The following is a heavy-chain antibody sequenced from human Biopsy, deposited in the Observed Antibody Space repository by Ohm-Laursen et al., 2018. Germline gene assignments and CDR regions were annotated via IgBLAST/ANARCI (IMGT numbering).Heavy chain of an antibody. V-gene: IGHV4-31*02. D-gene: IGHD2-15*01. CDR1: GDSISGGGYY. CDR2: IHYMGST. Sequence: SETLSLTCTVSGDSISGGGYYWSWIRQHPGKGLEWIGYIHYMGSTNYNPSLKSRVTISVDTSKNRFSLRLTSVTAADTAVYYCARDYGSGSLFDPWGQGTLVTVSS. CDR3: ARDYGSGSLFDP. J-gene: IGHJ5*02.